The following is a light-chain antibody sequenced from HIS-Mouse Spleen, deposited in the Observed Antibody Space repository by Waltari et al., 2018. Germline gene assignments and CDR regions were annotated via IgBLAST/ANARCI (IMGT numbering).Light chain of an antibody. J-gene: IGKJ4*01. CDR2: DAS. CDR1: QGISSA. Sequence: AIQLTQSPSSLSVSVGDRVTITCRASQGISSALAWYQQKPWKAPKLLIYDASSLESGVPSSFSGSGSGTDFTLTISSLQPEDFATYYCQQFNSYLALTFGGGTKVEIK. CDR3: QQFNSYLALT. V-gene: IGKV1-13*02.